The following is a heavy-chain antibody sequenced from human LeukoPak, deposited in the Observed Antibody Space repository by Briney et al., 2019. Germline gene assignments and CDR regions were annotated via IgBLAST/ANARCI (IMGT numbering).Heavy chain of an antibody. V-gene: IGHV1-69*02. J-gene: IGHJ4*02. D-gene: IGHD6-19*01. Sequence: ASVTVSCKASGGTFRGYTINRLRQAPGQGLEWMGRLIPSLSVTNYARKFQGRVSITAVISTSTAYLDLSSLKSEDTAVYYCARGTEQWLSSFDSWGQGTLVTVSS. CDR3: ARGTEQWLSSFDS. CDR1: GGTFRGYT. CDR2: LIPSLSVT.